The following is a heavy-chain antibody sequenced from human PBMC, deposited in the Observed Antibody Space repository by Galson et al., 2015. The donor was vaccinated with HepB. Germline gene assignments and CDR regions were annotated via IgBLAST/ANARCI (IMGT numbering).Heavy chain of an antibody. CDR3: ARPMDPGYCSSTSCYLPLAFDY. D-gene: IGHD2-2*03. CDR1: GSSFTSYW. J-gene: IGHJ4*02. CDR2: IYPGDSDT. Sequence: QSGAEVKKPGESLKISCKGSGSSFTSYWIGWVRQMPGKGLEWMGIIYPGDSDTRYSPSFQGQVTISADKSISTAYLQWSSLKASDTAMYYCARPMDPGYCSSTSCYLPLAFDYWGQGTLVTVSS. V-gene: IGHV5-51*03.